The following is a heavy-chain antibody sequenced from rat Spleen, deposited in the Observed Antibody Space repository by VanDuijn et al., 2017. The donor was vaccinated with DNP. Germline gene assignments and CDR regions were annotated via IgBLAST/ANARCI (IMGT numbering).Heavy chain of an antibody. CDR2: IIYDGGRA. V-gene: IGHV5S10*01. CDR3: ARWYNSGYYFDY. D-gene: IGHD4-3*01. J-gene: IGHJ2*01. CDR1: GFTFSDYN. Sequence: EVQLVESGGGLVQPGRSLKLSCAASGFTFSDYNMAWVRQAPKKGLEWVATIIYDGGRAFYRDSVKGRFTISRDNAKRTLFLQMDSLRSDDTATYYCARWYNSGYYFDYWGQGVMVTVSS.